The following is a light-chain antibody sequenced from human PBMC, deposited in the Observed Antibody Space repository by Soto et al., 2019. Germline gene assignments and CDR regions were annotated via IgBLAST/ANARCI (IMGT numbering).Light chain of an antibody. Sequence: DIQMTQFPSSLSASVGDRVTITCRASQSISSYLNWYQQKPGKAPKLLIYAASSLQSGVPSRFSGSGSGTDFTLIMSGLQPEDSAIYFCQQSFRTPFTLGPGTKVDI. CDR1: QSISSY. CDR2: AAS. CDR3: QQSFRTPFT. J-gene: IGKJ3*01. V-gene: IGKV1-39*01.